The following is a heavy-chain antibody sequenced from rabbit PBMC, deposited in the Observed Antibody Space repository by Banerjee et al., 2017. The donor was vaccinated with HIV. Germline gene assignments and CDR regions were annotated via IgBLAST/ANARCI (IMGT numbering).Heavy chain of an antibody. V-gene: IGHV1S40*01. Sequence: QSLEESGGDLVKPGASLTLTCTASGFSFSSSYWPCWVRQAPGKGLEWIACIYVGSGGTSYYASWAKGRFAISKTSSTTVTLQMTSLTAADTATYFCARDRGDWGYYFNLWGQGTLVTVS. CDR2: IYVGSGGTS. D-gene: IGHD4-1*01. CDR3: ARDRGDWGYYFNL. J-gene: IGHJ4*01. CDR1: GFSFSSSYW.